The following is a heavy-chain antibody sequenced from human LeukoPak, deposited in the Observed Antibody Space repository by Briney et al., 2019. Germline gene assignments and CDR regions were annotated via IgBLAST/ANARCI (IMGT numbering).Heavy chain of an antibody. J-gene: IGHJ4*02. D-gene: IGHD3-22*01. CDR3: ARAPYYYDSSGYSDS. V-gene: IGHV1-69*04. Sequence: SVKVSCKASGGTFSIYAISWVRQAPGQGLEWMGRIIPILGIANYAQKFQGRVTITADKSTSTAYMELSSLRSEDTAVYYCARAPYYYDSSGYSDSWGQGTLVTVSS. CDR2: IIPILGIA. CDR1: GGTFSIYA.